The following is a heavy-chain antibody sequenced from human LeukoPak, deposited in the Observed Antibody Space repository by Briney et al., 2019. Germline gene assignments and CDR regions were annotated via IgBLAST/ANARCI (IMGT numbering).Heavy chain of an antibody. CDR3: AKDQRSGYSYGSFDH. V-gene: IGHV3-23*01. Sequence: PGGSLRLSCAASGFTFSSYAMSWVRQAPGKGLEWVSAISGSGGSTYYADSVKGRFTISRDNSKNTLYLQMNSLRAEDTAVYYCAKDQRSGYSYGSFDHWGQGTLLTVSS. CDR2: ISGSGGST. D-gene: IGHD5-18*01. J-gene: IGHJ4*02. CDR1: GFTFSSYA.